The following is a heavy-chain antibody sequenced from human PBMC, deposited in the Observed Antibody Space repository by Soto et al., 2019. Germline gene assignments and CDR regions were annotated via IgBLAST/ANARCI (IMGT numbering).Heavy chain of an antibody. V-gene: IGHV3-74*01. D-gene: IGHD6-13*01. CDR1: GFTFSSYW. CDR2: IDSDGSST. Sequence: GGSLRLSCAASGFTFSSYWMHWVRQAPGKGLVWVSRIDSDGSSTSYADSVKGRFTVSRDNGKNTLYLQMNSLRAEDTAVYYCARRPGITASGAFDYWGQGILVTVSS. J-gene: IGHJ4*02. CDR3: ARRPGITASGAFDY.